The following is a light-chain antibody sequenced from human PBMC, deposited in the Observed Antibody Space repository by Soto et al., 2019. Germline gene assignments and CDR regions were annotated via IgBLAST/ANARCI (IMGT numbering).Light chain of an antibody. CDR1: QSVSSN. J-gene: IGKJ5*01. V-gene: IGKV3-15*01. CDR2: GAS. Sequence: EIVMTQSPATLSVSPGERATLSCRASQSVSSNLAWYQQKPGQAPRLLIYGASTRATGITARFSGSGSGTDFTLTISSLQSEDFAVYYCQKYNNWPPEITFGQGTRLEIK. CDR3: QKYNNWPPEIT.